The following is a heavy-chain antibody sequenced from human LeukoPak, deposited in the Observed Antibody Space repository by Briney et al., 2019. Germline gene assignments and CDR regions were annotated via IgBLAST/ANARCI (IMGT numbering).Heavy chain of an antibody. V-gene: IGHV4-30-2*01. Sequence: PSETLSLTCAVSGASVSSGGYSWSWIRQPPGKGLECIGYIYHTGSTYYNPSLKSRVTMSVDTSKNQFSLKLSSVTAADTAVYYCARVSRGAALHFDYWGQGTLVTVSS. D-gene: IGHD3-10*01. CDR1: GASVSSGGYS. CDR2: IYHTGST. J-gene: IGHJ4*02. CDR3: ARVSRGAALHFDY.